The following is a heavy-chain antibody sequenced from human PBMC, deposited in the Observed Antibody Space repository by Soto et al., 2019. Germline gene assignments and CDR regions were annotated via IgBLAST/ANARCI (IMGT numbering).Heavy chain of an antibody. CDR1: GFSLITSGVG. V-gene: IGHV2-5*02. CDR2: IYWDDEK. J-gene: IGHJ4*02. Sequence: QITLKEAGPTLVKPTQTLTLTCSFSGFSLITSGVGVGWIRQPPGKALEWLALIYWDDEKGYSTSLKSRLTTTKDPPKNQVVLTMTNMDPADTATYYCAHTMAPRFFDHWGQGTLVTVSS. D-gene: IGHD3-3*01. CDR3: AHTMAPRFFDH.